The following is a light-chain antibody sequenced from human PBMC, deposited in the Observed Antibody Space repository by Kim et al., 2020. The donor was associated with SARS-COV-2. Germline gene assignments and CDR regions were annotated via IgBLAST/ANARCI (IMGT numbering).Light chain of an antibody. V-gene: IGKV3-15*01. J-gene: IGKJ1*01. CDR2: GAS. CDR3: QQCYNWPPWT. CDR1: QSVSSN. Sequence: SPGKRATLSCRASQSVSSNLAWYQQKPGQAPRLLIYGASTRATGIPARFSGSGSGTEFTLTISSLQSEDFAVYYCQQCYNWPPWTFGQGTKVDIK.